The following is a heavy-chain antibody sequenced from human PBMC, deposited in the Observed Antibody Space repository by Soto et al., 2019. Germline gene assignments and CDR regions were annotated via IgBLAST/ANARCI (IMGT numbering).Heavy chain of an antibody. V-gene: IGHV3-23*01. CDR2: ISGSGGST. Sequence: GGSLRLSCTASGFTFSSYAMSWVSQAPGKGLEWVSAISGSGGSTYYADSVKGRFTISRGNSKNTLYLQMNSLRAEDTAVYYCANTHYDILTGYYFDYWGQGTLVTVSS. J-gene: IGHJ4*02. CDR3: ANTHYDILTGYYFDY. D-gene: IGHD3-9*01. CDR1: GFTFSSYA.